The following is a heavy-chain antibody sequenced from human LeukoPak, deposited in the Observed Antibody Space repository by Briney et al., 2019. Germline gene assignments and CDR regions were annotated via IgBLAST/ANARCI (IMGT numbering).Heavy chain of an antibody. D-gene: IGHD2-2*01. CDR3: ASGAGGYCSSTSCPFDY. Sequence: ASVKVSCKASGYAFTSYGISWVRQAPGQGLEWMGWISAYNGNTNYAQKLQGRVTMTTDTSTSTAYMELRSLRSDDTAVYCCASGAGGYCSSTSCPFDYWGQGTLVTVSS. V-gene: IGHV1-18*01. CDR2: ISAYNGNT. CDR1: GYAFTSYG. J-gene: IGHJ4*02.